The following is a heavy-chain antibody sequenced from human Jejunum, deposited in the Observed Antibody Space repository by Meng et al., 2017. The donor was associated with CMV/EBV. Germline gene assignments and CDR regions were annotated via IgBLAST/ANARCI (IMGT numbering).Heavy chain of an antibody. CDR3: ARAPKYTSGWYYFNS. J-gene: IGHJ4*02. Sequence: GYTVIDYYIHWVRQAPGQGLEWMGRINPDSGGTDYAQEFQGRVSMTWDTSINTAYMELNRLTSDDSAVYYCARAPKYTSGWYYFNSWGQGTLVTVSS. V-gene: IGHV1-2*02. CDR2: INPDSGGT. D-gene: IGHD6-19*01. CDR1: GYTVIDYY.